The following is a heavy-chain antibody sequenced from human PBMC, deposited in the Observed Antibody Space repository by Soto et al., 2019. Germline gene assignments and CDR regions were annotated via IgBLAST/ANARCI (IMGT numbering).Heavy chain of an antibody. CDR1: GYTFTSYG. D-gene: IGHD1-26*01. CDR2: ISAYNGNT. V-gene: IGHV1-18*04. J-gene: IGHJ6*02. CDR3: ARVEGREGQTGMDV. Sequence: GASVKVSCKASGYTFTSYGISWVRQAPGQGLEWMGWISAYNGNTNYAQKLQGRVTMTTDTSTSTAYMELRSLRSDDTAVYYCARVEGREGQTGMDVWGQGTTVTVSS.